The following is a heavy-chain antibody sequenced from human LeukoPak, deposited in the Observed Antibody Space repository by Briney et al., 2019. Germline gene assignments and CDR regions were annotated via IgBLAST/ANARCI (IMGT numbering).Heavy chain of an antibody. V-gene: IGHV3-11*03. CDR3: ARNYYYDSSGYYYPYYGMDV. CDR2: ISSRSSYT. Sequence: GGSLRLSCAASGFTFSDYYMSWIRQAPGKGLEWVSYISSRSSYTKYADSVTGRFTISRDNAKNSLYLQMNSLRAEDTAVYYCARNYYYDSSGYYYPYYGMDVWGQGTTVTVSS. D-gene: IGHD3-22*01. CDR1: GFTFSDYY. J-gene: IGHJ6*02.